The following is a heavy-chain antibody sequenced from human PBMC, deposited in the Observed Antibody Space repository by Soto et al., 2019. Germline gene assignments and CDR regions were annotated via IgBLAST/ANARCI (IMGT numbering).Heavy chain of an antibody. V-gene: IGHV4-4*07. J-gene: IGHJ3*02. D-gene: IGHD6-6*01. CDR1: GGSISSYY. CDR3: ARETRLGSPVGRGAFDI. Sequence: QVQLQESGPGLVKPSETLSLTCTVSGGSISSYYWSWIRQPAGKGLEWIGRIYTSGSTNYNPSLKSRVTMLVDTSKNQFSLKLSSVTAADMAVYYCARETRLGSPVGRGAFDIWGQGTMVTVSS. CDR2: IYTSGST.